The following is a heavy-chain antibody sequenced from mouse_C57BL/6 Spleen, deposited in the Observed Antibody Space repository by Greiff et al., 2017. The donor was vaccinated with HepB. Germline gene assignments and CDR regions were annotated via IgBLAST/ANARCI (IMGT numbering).Heavy chain of an antibody. J-gene: IGHJ3*01. D-gene: IGHD1-1*01. Sequence: VQLQQSGAELARPGASVKLSCKASGYTFTSYGISWVKQRTGQGLEWIGEIYPRSGNTYYNEKFKGKATLTADKSSSTAYMELRSLTSADSAVYFCFYYGRGRGIAYWGQGTLVTVSA. CDR1: GYTFTSYG. CDR3: FYYGRGRGIAY. CDR2: IYPRSGNT. V-gene: IGHV1-81*01.